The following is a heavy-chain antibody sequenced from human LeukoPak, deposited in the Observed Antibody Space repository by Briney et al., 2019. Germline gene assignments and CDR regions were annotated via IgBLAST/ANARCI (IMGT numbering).Heavy chain of an antibody. J-gene: IGHJ5*01. D-gene: IGHD6-19*01. CDR1: GGSFSDFQ. CDR3: ARGSSASAWSLDS. Sequence: PSETLSLTCAVYGGSFSDFQWSWIRQSPGKGLEWIGEINHRASTNYNPSLKSRVTMSVDTSKNQFFLKLSSVTATDTAVHYCARGSSASAWSLDSWGQGTLVTVSS. CDR2: INHRAST. V-gene: IGHV4-34*01.